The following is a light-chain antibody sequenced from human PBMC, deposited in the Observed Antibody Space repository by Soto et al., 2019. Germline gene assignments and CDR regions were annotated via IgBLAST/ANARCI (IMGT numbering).Light chain of an antibody. V-gene: IGLV2-11*01. Sequence: QSVLTQPRSVSGSPGQSVTISCTGTSSDVGGYNYVSWYQQHPGKAPKLMIYDVTKRPSGVPDRFSGSKSDNTASLTISGLQAEDEADYYCSSSAGSYTYVFGTGTQLTVL. J-gene: IGLJ1*01. CDR3: SSSAGSYTYV. CDR1: SSDVGGYNY. CDR2: DVT.